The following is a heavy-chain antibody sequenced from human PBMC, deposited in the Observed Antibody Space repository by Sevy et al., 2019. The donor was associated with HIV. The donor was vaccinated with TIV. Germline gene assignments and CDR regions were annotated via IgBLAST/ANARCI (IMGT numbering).Heavy chain of an antibody. CDR3: ARSYYDSSGYLAVGGY. CDR2: INPNSGGT. Sequence: ASVKVSCKASGYTFTGYYMHWVRQAPGQGLEWMGWINPNSGGTNYAQKFQGRVTMTRETSISTPYMELSRLRSDDTAVYYCARSYYDSSGYLAVGGYWGQGTLVTVSS. CDR1: GYTFTGYY. J-gene: IGHJ4*02. D-gene: IGHD3-22*01. V-gene: IGHV1-2*02.